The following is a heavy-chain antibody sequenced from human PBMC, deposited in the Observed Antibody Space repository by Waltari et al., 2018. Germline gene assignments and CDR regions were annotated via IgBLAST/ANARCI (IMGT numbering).Heavy chain of an antibody. Sequence: HLEESGGALVQPGGSLRLSCAVSGFTFNAYWMTWVRQAPGKGLEWVANINQDGSDEYYVDSVKGRFTVSRDNAKNSFSLQMNSLRVEDTARYFCARGRLRGGGRYAKPYYFDYWGQGTL. J-gene: IGHJ4*02. D-gene: IGHD6-19*01. CDR2: INQDGSDE. V-gene: IGHV3-7*01. CDR1: GFTFNAYW. CDR3: ARGRLRGGGRYAKPYYFDY.